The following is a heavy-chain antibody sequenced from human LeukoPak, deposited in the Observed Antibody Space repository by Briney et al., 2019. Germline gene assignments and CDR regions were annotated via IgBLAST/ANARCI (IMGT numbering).Heavy chain of an antibody. CDR3: ARRSIVGSSYVDY. D-gene: IGHD1-26*01. CDR1: GGSISSYY. Sequence: PSETLSLTCTVSGGSISSYYWSWIRQPPGKGLEWIAYIYSSGSTYYNPSLQSRVTISVGTSKKQFSLKLSSVTDADTDVYYCARRSIVGSSYVDYWGQGTLVTVSS. V-gene: IGHV4-59*01. CDR2: IYSSGST. J-gene: IGHJ4*02.